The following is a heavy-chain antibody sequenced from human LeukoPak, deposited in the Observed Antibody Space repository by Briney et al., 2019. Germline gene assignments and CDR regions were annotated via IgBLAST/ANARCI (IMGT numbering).Heavy chain of an antibody. CDR3: ARDFLDYSAQYYYYMDV. D-gene: IGHD4-11*01. Sequence: GGSLRLSCAASEFSVGSNYMTWVRQAPGKGLEWVATIKRDGTEKYYVDSVKGRFTISRDNTKKSLYLQMNSLRAEDTAMYYCARDFLDYSAQYYYYMDVWGRGTTVTVSS. CDR2: IKRDGTEK. J-gene: IGHJ6*03. V-gene: IGHV3-7*01. CDR1: EFSVGSNY.